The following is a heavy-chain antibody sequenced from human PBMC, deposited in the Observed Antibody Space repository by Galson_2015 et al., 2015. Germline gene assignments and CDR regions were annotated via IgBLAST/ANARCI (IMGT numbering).Heavy chain of an antibody. CDR1: GGSISSGGYY. CDR2: IYYSGST. D-gene: IGHD3-16*02. V-gene: IGHV4-31*03. CDR3: ARETVLGELSLKGNAFDI. Sequence: TLSLTCTVSGGSISSGGYYWSWIRQHPGKGLEWIGYIYYSGSTYYNPSLKGRVTISVDTSKNQFSLKLSSVTAADTAVCYCARETVLGELSLKGNAFDIWGQGTMVTVSS. J-gene: IGHJ3*02.